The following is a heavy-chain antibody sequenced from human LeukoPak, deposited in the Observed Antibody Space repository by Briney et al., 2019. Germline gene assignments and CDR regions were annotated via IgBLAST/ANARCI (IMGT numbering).Heavy chain of an antibody. Sequence: GESLKISCKGSGYRFTSYWIGWVRQRPGKGLEWMGIIYPGDSDTRYSPSFRGQVTISADKSISTAYLQWSSLKASGTAMYYCARQSGDYSYYYYMDVWGKGTTVTISS. J-gene: IGHJ6*03. CDR1: GYRFTSYW. CDR2: IYPGDSDT. CDR3: ARQSGDYSYYYYMDV. D-gene: IGHD2-21*02. V-gene: IGHV5-51*01.